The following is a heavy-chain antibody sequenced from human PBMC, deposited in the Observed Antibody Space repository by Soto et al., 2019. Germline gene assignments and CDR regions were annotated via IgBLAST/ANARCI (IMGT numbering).Heavy chain of an antibody. CDR3: VRCGGPSDY. CDR1: GGSISSGGYS. Sequence: SETLSLTCAVSGGSISSGGYSWTWIRQPPGKGLEWIGYTYYDGRTEYSPSLKSRVTMSVDRSKNQFSLKLSSVTAADTAVYFCVRCGGPSDYWGQGTLVTVSS. CDR2: TYYDGRT. D-gene: IGHD2-21*01. J-gene: IGHJ4*02. V-gene: IGHV4-30-2*01.